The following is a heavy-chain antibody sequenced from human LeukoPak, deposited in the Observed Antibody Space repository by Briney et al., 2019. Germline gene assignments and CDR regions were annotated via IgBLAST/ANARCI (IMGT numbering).Heavy chain of an antibody. J-gene: IGHJ4*02. D-gene: IGHD2-15*01. V-gene: IGHV1-8*01. CDR1: GYTFTSLD. CDR3: ARVDGSPDY. CDR2: INPNSGNT. Sequence: ASVKVSCKASGYTFTSLDINWVRQATGQGLEWMGWINPNSGNTGHAQQFQSRVTISRDTSISTVYMELSSLRSEDTAVYYCARVDGSPDYWGQGTLVTVSS.